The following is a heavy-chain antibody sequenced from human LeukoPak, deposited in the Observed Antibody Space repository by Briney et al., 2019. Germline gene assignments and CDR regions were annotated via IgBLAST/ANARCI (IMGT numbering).Heavy chain of an antibody. J-gene: IGHJ4*02. D-gene: IGHD6-13*01. Sequence: GGSLRLSCAASGFSFSTSWMHWVRQAPGKGLEWVSLISWDGGSTYYADSVKGRFTISRDNSKNSLYLQMNSLRTEDTALYYCAKGGYSSSWYVPTGYFDYWGQGTLVTVSS. CDR3: AKGGYSSSWYVPTGYFDY. CDR2: ISWDGGST. CDR1: GFSFSTSW. V-gene: IGHV3-43*01.